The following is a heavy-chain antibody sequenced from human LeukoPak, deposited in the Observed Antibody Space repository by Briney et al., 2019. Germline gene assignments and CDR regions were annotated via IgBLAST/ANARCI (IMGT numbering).Heavy chain of an antibody. V-gene: IGHV3-66*01. CDR3: ARAGGYGDYDVY. D-gene: IGHD4-17*01. Sequence: PGGSLRLSCAASGFTFDDYGMSWVRQAPGKGLEWVSVIYSGGSTYYADSVKGRFTISRDNSKNTLYLQMNSLRAEDTAVYYCARAGGYGDYDVYWGQGTLVTVSS. CDR2: IYSGGST. CDR1: GFTFDDYG. J-gene: IGHJ4*02.